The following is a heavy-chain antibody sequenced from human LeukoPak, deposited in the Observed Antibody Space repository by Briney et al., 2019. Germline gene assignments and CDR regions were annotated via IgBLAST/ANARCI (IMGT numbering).Heavy chain of an antibody. CDR1: GFTFRNYV. CDR2: TSSDLNVK. D-gene: IGHD3-10*01. CDR3: AREGYYGSGSPPSLYFDY. Sequence: GGSLRLSCAASGFTFRNYVIHWVRQAPGKGLEWVAVTSSDLNVKLYADSVKGRFTISRDNSRSTLYLQMNSLRPEDTANYYCAREGYYGSGSPPSLYFDYWGQGTLVTVSS. V-gene: IGHV3-30-3*01. J-gene: IGHJ4*02.